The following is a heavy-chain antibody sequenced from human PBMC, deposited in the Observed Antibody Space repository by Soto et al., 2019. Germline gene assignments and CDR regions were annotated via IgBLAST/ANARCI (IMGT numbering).Heavy chain of an antibody. D-gene: IGHD6-19*01. CDR2: IKESGFA. V-gene: IGHV4-34*01. CDR3: ARGKSSGTLYYFAT. J-gene: IGHJ4*02. Sequence: SETLSLTCGVYNGSFSDYFWNWIRQPPGKGLEWIGEIKESGFATYNPSLKRRVTMSVDTANNQFSLKVTSVTAADTAVYYCARGKSSGTLYYFATWGQGALVTAPQ. CDR1: NGSFSDYF.